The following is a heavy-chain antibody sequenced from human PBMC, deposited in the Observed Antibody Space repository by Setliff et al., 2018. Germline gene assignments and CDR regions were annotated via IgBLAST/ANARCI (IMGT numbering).Heavy chain of an antibody. D-gene: IGHD2-15*01. Sequence: PSETLSLTCAVQGGPFSGYYWSWIRQPPGKGLESIGDINHSGGTNYNPSLKSRVTISVDTSKNQFSLKLSSVTAADTAIYYCARGNGYCSGGACYFMFDYWGQGTLVTVSS. J-gene: IGHJ4*02. CDR2: INHSGGT. CDR1: GGPFSGYY. CDR3: ARGNGYCSGGACYFMFDY. V-gene: IGHV4-34*01.